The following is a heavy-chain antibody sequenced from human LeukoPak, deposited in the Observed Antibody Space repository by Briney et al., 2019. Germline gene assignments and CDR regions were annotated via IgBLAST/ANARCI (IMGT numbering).Heavy chain of an antibody. J-gene: IGHJ4*02. CDR3: ARVYYGSGSYYPIHFDY. CDR1: GFTFSNYW. CDR2: IKQDRSER. V-gene: IGHV3-7*01. D-gene: IGHD3-10*01. Sequence: GGSLRLSCAASGFTFSNYWMSWVRQAPGKGLEWVANIKQDRSERYYVDSVKGRFTISRDNAKNSLYLQMNSLRAEDTAVYYCARVYYGSGSYYPIHFDYWGQGTLVTVSS.